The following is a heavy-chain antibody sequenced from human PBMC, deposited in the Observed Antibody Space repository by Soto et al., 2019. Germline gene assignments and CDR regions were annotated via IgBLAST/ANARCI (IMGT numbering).Heavy chain of an antibody. J-gene: IGHJ6*02. CDR2: TYYRSKWYN. Sequence: QLLSFSHAIPGESVCRYRAAWNSIRRSPLCGLEWLGRTYYRSKWYNDYAVSVKSRITINPDTSKNQFSLQLNSVTREDTAVYDCARRGGWVVVPAVTYDYYGMDVWGQGTTVTVS. CDR1: GESVCRYRAA. CDR3: ARRGGWVVVPAVTYDYYGMDV. D-gene: IGHD2-2*01. V-gene: IGHV6-1*01.